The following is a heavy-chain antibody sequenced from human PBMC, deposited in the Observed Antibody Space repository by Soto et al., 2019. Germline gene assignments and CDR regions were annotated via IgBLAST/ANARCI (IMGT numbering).Heavy chain of an antibody. CDR3: ARDGTEYYGEYYDY. Sequence: QVQLVESGGGLVKPGGSWGLSLETSGLTFSDYYLGWFRQAPGKGLEWVSYIGTRGNTKYYADSVRGRFTISRDNAKNSLYLQMNSLRADDTAVYYCARDGTEYYGEYYDYWGQGIPVTVSS. V-gene: IGHV3-11*01. CDR1: GLTFSDYY. J-gene: IGHJ4*02. CDR2: IGTRGNTK. D-gene: IGHD4-17*01.